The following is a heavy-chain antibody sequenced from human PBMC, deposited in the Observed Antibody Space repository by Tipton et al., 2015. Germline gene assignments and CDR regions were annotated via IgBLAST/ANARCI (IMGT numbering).Heavy chain of an antibody. Sequence: TLSLTCTIPGDSISNYFWSWIRQPAGKGLEWIGRIQTSGNTNYNPSLKSRVTMSADTSKNQSSLKLSSVTAADTAVYYCASHYDYGDYFDYWGQGTLVTVSS. CDR2: IQTSGNT. CDR3: ASHYDYGDYFDY. V-gene: IGHV4-4*07. CDR1: GDSISNYF. D-gene: IGHD4-17*01. J-gene: IGHJ4*02.